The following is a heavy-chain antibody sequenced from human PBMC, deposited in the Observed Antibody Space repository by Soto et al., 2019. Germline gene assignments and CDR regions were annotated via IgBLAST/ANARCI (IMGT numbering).Heavy chain of an antibody. J-gene: IGHJ4*02. D-gene: IGHD6-6*01. CDR1: GGSFSGYY. CDR3: ARGGSIADRRIPDY. V-gene: IGHV4-34*01. Sequence: SETLSLTCAVYGGSFSGYYWSWIRQPPGKGLEWIGEINHSGSTNHNPSLKSRVTISVDTSKNQFSLKLSSVTAADTAVYYCARGGSIADRRIPDYWGQGTLVTVSS. CDR2: INHSGST.